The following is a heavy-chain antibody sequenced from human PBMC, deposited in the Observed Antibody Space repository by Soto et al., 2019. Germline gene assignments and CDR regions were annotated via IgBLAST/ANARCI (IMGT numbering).Heavy chain of an antibody. CDR2: ISAYNGNT. V-gene: IGHV1-18*01. CDR3: ARDRLFYSSSWYYYGMDV. D-gene: IGHD6-13*01. J-gene: IGHJ6*02. CDR1: GYTFTSYG. Sequence: QVQLVQSGAEVKKPGASVKVSCKASGYTFTSYGISWVRQAPGQGLEWMGWISAYNGNTNYAHKLQGRVTMTTDTSTSTAYMELRSLRSDDTAVYYCARDRLFYSSSWYYYGMDVWGQGTTVTVSS.